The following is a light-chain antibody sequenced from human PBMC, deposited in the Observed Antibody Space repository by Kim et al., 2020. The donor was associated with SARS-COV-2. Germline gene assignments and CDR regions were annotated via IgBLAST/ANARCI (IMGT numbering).Light chain of an antibody. CDR1: KLGDKY. J-gene: IGLJ2*01. V-gene: IGLV3-1*01. CDR3: QAWDSNSFYVV. Sequence: SPGQTASVTCSGDKLGDKYACWYQQQPGQSPVLVIYQDTKRPSGIPEQFSGSNSGNTDTLTSSGTQAMDEADYYCQAWDSNSFYVVFGGWTQLTVL. CDR2: QDT.